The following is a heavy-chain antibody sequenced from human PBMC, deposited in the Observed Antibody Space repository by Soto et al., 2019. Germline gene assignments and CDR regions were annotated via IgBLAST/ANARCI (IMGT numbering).Heavy chain of an antibody. CDR2: IVVGSGNT. D-gene: IGHD5-18*01. V-gene: IGHV1-58*01. CDR1: GFTFTNSA. J-gene: IGHJ4*02. CDR3: ATDKGDSYGYGSY. Sequence: QMQLVQSGPEVKKPGISVKVSCKASGFTFTNSAVQWVRQARGQRLEWIGWIVVGSGNTNYAQKFQARVTITRDMSTTTAYMELSSLRSEDTAVYYCATDKGDSYGYGSYWGQGTLVTVSS.